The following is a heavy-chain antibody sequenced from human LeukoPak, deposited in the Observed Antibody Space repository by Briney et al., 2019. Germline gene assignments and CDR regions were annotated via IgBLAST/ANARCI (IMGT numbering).Heavy chain of an antibody. CDR1: GFSFSTYN. D-gene: IGHD3-22*01. CDR3: ARDRTMTGDRGIDY. Sequence: PGGSLRLSCAASGFSFSTYNMNWVRQAPGKGLEWVASISSATSHIYYADSVTGRFTISRDNAKNSLYLQMNSLRDEDTGIYYCARDRTMTGDRGIDYWGQGTPVTISS. CDR2: ISSATSHI. V-gene: IGHV3-21*01. J-gene: IGHJ4*02.